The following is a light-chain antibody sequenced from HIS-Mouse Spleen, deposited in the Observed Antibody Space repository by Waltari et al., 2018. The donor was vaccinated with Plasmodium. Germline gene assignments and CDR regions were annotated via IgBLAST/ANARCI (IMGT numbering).Light chain of an antibody. V-gene: IGLV3-10*01. CDR2: EDS. CDR1: ALPKKY. J-gene: IGLJ3*02. CDR3: YSTDSSGNHRV. Sequence: SYELTQPPSVSVSPGQTARITCSGDALPKKYAYWYKQKSGQAPVLVIYEDSKRPSWIPERFSGSSSGTMATLTISGAQVEDEADYYCYSTDSSGNHRVFGGGTKLTVL.